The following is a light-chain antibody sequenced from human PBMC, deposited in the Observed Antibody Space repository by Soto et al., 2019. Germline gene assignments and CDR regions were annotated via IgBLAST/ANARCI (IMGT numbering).Light chain of an antibody. Sequence: QSALTQPASVSGSPGQSITISCTGTSSDIGVYDYVSWYQQHPGKAPKLIIYEVTNRPSGLSNRVSGSKSDNTASLTISGLQAHDEADYAYFYHICVAYRSIYVFGTGTKLTVL. CDR1: SSDIGVYDY. J-gene: IGLJ1*01. CDR3: FYHICVAYRSIYV. V-gene: IGLV2-14*01. CDR2: EVT.